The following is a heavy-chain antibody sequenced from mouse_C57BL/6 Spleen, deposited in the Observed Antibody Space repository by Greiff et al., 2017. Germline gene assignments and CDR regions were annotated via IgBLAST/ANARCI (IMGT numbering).Heavy chain of an antibody. J-gene: IGHJ4*01. V-gene: IGHV5-4*03. CDR2: ISDGGSYT. Sequence: EVMLVESGGGLVKPGGSLKLSCAASGFTFSSYAMSWVRQTPEKRLEWVATISDGGSYTYYPDNVKGRFTISRDNAKNNLYLQMSHLKSEDTAMYYCARPRAMDYWGQGTSVTVSS. CDR1: GFTFSSYA. CDR3: ARPRAMDY.